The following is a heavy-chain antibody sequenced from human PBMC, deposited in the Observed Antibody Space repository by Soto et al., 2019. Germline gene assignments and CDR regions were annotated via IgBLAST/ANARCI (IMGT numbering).Heavy chain of an antibody. CDR3: ARESSSVGDPDFDY. CDR1: GYTFTTYG. Sequence: ASAKVSCKTSGYTFTTYGVSWVRQAPGQGLEWMGWISAYNGNTNYAQKLQGRVTMTTDTSTSTVYMELSSLRSEDTAVYYCARESSSVGDPDFDYWGQGTLVNVSS. CDR2: ISAYNGNT. V-gene: IGHV1-18*01. D-gene: IGHD1-26*01. J-gene: IGHJ4*02.